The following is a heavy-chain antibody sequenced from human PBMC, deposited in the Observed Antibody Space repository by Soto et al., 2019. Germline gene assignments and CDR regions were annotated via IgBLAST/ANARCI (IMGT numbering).Heavy chain of an antibody. J-gene: IGHJ4*02. CDR3: ASADSSSSY. Sequence: SETLSLTCAVYGGSFSGYYWSWIRQPPGKGLEWIGEINHSGSTNYNPSLKSRVTISVDTSKNQFSLKLSSVTAADTAVYYCASADSSSSYWGQGTLVTVSS. V-gene: IGHV4-34*01. D-gene: IGHD6-6*01. CDR2: INHSGST. CDR1: GGSFSGYY.